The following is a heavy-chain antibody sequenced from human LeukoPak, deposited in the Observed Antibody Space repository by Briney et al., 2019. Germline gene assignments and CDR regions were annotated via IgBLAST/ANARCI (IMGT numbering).Heavy chain of an antibody. CDR1: GFTFGDFY. CDR3: ARGYRRHYLDS. V-gene: IGHV3-11*01. J-gene: IGHJ4*02. CDR2: ISSGGSTI. Sequence: KAGGSLRLSCAASGFTFGDFYMTWIRQAPGEGLEWVSYISSGGSTIYYADSVKGRFTISRDNAKNSLYLQMNSLRAEDTAVYYCARGYRRHYLDSWGRGTLVTVSS. D-gene: IGHD6-13*01.